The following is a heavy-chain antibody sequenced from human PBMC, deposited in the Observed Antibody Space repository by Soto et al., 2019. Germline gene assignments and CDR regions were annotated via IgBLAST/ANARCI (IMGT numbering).Heavy chain of an antibody. CDR2: ISSSSRYI. CDR3: ARDTLSSTRYYGYYYMDV. V-gene: IGHV3-21*01. CDR1: GFTFSSYS. D-gene: IGHD2-2*01. J-gene: IGHJ6*03. Sequence: EVQLVESGGGLVKPGGSLRLSCAASGFTFSSYSMNWVRQAPGKGLEWVSSISSSSRYIYYADSVKGRFTISRDNAKNSLYLQMNSLRAEDTAVYYCARDTLSSTRYYGYYYMDVWGKGTTVTVSS.